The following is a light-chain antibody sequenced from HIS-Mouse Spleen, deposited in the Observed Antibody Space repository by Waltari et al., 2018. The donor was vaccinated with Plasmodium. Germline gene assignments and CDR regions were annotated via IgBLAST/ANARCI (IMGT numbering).Light chain of an antibody. CDR3: SAYTSSSTLVV. CDR2: DVS. Sequence: QSALTQPASVSGSPGQSITISCTGTSSDVGGYNYVSWYQPHPGKAPKLMIYDVSKRPSGGSNRCSGSKSGNTASLTISGLQAEDEADYYCSAYTSSSTLVVFGGGTKLTVL. J-gene: IGLJ2*01. CDR1: SSDVGGYNY. V-gene: IGLV2-14*03.